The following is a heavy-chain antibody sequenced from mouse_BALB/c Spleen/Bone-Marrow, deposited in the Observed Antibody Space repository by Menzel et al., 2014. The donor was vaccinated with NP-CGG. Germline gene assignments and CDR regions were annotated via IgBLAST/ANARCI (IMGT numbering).Heavy chain of an antibody. CDR2: ISYSGNT. D-gene: IGHD2-3*01. CDR1: GDSTTSGY. V-gene: IGHV3-8*02. Sequence: EVKLMESGPSLVKPSQTLSLTCSVTGDSTTSGYWNWIRKFPGNKLEYMGYISYSGNTYYNPSLKSRISITRGTSKNQYNLQLNSVTTEDTATYYCATYDGYCFDYWGQGAPLTVSS. CDR3: ATYDGYCFDY. J-gene: IGHJ2*01.